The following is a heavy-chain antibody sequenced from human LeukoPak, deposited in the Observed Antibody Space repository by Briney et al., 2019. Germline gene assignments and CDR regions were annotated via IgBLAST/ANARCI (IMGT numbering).Heavy chain of an antibody. CDR3: ATRVGDYYDSSGFYGMDV. V-gene: IGHV4-4*07. CDR1: GGSISGYY. CDR2: IYTSGST. J-gene: IGHJ6*02. Sequence: SETLSLTCTVSGGSISGYYWSWIRQPAGKGLERIGRIYTSGSTNYNPSLKSRVTMSVDTSKNQFSLKRSSVTAADTAVYYCATRVGDYYDSSGFYGMDVWGQGTTVTVSS. D-gene: IGHD3-22*01.